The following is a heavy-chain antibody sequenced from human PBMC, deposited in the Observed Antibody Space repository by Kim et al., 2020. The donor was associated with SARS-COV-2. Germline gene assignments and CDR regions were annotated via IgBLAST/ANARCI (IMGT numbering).Heavy chain of an antibody. D-gene: IGHD3-10*01. V-gene: IGHV4-4*02. J-gene: IGHJ5*02. CDR3: ASRPGLYGSGSYYLNWFDP. Sequence: SETLSLTCAVSGGSISSSNWWSWVRQPPGKGLEWIGEIYHSGSTNYNPSLKSRVTISVDKSKNQFSLKLSSVTAADTAVYYCASRPGLYGSGSYYLNWFDPWAQPTLVPVSS. CDR2: IYHSGST. CDR1: GGSISSSNW.